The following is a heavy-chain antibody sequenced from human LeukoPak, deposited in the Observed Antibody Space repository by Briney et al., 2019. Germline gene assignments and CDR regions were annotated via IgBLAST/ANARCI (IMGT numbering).Heavy chain of an antibody. D-gene: IGHD5-24*01. Sequence: PGGSLRLSCAASGFTVSSNYMSWVRQAPGKGLEWVSVIYSGGSTYYADSVKGRFTISRGNSKNTLYLQMNNLRAEDTAVYYCAKGTGWRDGYNFDYWGQGTLVTVSS. CDR3: AKGTGWRDGYNFDY. CDR1: GFTVSSNY. J-gene: IGHJ4*02. V-gene: IGHV3-53*01. CDR2: IYSGGST.